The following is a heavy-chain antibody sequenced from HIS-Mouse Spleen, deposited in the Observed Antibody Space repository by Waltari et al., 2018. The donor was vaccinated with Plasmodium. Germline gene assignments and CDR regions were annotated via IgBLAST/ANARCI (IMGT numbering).Heavy chain of an antibody. CDR1: GGSFGGYY. CDR3: ATSNDI. J-gene: IGHJ3*02. Sequence: QVQLQQWGAGLLKPSATLSLTCAVYGGSFGGYYWSWIRQPPGKGLEWIGEINHSGSTNYNPSLKSRVTISVDTSKNQFSLKLSSVTAADTAVYYCATSNDIWGQGTMVTVSS. CDR2: INHSGST. D-gene: IGHD7-27*01. V-gene: IGHV4-34*01.